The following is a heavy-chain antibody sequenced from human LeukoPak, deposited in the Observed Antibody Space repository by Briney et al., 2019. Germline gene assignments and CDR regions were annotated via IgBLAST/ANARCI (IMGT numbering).Heavy chain of an antibody. Sequence: PGGSLRLSCAASGFTFNNYAMSWVRQAPGKGLEWVSGINWNGGRTGYADSVKGRFTISRDNAKKSLYVQMNSLRAEDTALYYCAREYYGSGSYYNVGYWGQGTLVTVSS. D-gene: IGHD3-10*01. CDR2: INWNGGRT. V-gene: IGHV3-20*04. CDR1: GFTFNNYA. CDR3: AREYYGSGSYYNVGY. J-gene: IGHJ4*02.